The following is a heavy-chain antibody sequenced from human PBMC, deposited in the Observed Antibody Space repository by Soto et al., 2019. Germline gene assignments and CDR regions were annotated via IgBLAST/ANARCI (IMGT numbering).Heavy chain of an antibody. CDR3: ARSQGSSTSLEIYYYYYYVMDV. Sequence: QVQLVQSGAEVKKPGSSVKVSCKASGGTFSSYAISWVRQAPGQGLEWMGGIIPISGTANYAQKFQGRVTITADESTSTPYMELSSLRAEYTAVYYCARSQGSSTSLEIYYYYYYVMDVWGQGTTVTVSS. J-gene: IGHJ6*02. V-gene: IGHV1-69*01. D-gene: IGHD2-2*01. CDR2: IIPISGTA. CDR1: GGTFSSYA.